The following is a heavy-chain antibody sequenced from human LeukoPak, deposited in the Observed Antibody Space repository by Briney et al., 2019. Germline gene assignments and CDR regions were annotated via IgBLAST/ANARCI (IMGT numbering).Heavy chain of an antibody. CDR1: GYTFTSYG. CDR3: ARGWNDCSSSSCYRGYDYYYGMDV. J-gene: IGHJ6*02. CDR2: ISAYNGNT. D-gene: IGHD2-2*01. Sequence: GASVKVSRKASGYTFTSYGITWVRQAPGQGPEWMGWISAYNGNTDYAQKLQGRVTMTTDTSTSTAYMELRSLRSDDTAVYYCARGWNDCSSSSCYRGYDYYYGMDVWGQGTTVTVSS. V-gene: IGHV1-18*01.